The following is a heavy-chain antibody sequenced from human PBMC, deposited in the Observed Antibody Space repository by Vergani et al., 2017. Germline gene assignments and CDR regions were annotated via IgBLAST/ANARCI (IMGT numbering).Heavy chain of an antibody. CDR1: GGTFSSYA. CDR3: ATDRSGPPTIAFDI. CDR2: IIPIFGTA. V-gene: IGHV1-69*06. D-gene: IGHD3-10*01. Sequence: QVQLVQSGAEVKKPGASVKVSCKASGGTFSSYAISWVRQAPGQGLEWMGGIIPIFGTANYAQKFQGRVTITADTSTDTAYMELSSLRSEDTAVYYCATDRSGPPTIAFDIWGQGTMVTVSS. J-gene: IGHJ3*02.